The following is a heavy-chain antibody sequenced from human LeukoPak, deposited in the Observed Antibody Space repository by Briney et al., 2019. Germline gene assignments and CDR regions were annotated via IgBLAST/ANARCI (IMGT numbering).Heavy chain of an antibody. J-gene: IGHJ4*02. CDR1: GGSITSYY. Sequence: SETLSLTCTVSGGSITSYYWSWLRQPPGKGLEWIGYIYYSGSTNYNPSLKSRVTISVDKSKNQFYLTLSSVTAADTAVYYCARAVGSFDWLPLFDYWGQGTLVTVSS. CDR2: IYYSGST. CDR3: ARAVGSFDWLPLFDY. D-gene: IGHD3-9*01. V-gene: IGHV4-59*08.